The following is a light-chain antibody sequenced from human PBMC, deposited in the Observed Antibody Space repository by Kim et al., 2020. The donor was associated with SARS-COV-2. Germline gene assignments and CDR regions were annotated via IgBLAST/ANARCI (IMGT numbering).Light chain of an antibody. CDR1: QSVSSSY. V-gene: IGKV3-20*01. CDR2: GAS. Sequence: SPGKRATLSCRASQSVSSSYLAWYQQKPGQAPRLLIYGASSRATGIPDRFSGSGSGTDFTLTISRLEPEDFAVYYCQQYASSPRTFGQGTKVDIK. J-gene: IGKJ1*01. CDR3: QQYASSPRT.